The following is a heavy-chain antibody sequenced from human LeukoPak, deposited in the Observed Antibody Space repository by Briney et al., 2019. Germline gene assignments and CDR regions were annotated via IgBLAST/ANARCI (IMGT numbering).Heavy chain of an antibody. J-gene: IGHJ4*02. CDR3: ARHQVGVINY. CDR2: IYYSGST. D-gene: IGHD3-10*01. CDR1: GGSISSSSYY. Sequence: KPSETLSLTCTVSGGSISSSSYYWGWIRQPPGKGLEWIGSIYYSGSTYYNPSLKSRVTISVDTSKNQFSLKLSSVTAADTAVYYCARHQVGVINYWGQGTLVTVSS. V-gene: IGHV4-39*01.